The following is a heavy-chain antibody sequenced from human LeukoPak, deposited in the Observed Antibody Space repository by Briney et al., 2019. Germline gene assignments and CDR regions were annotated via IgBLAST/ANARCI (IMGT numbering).Heavy chain of an antibody. CDR1: GYTFTSYG. CDR3: ARDPGYSGYDFFDY. Sequence: ASVKVSCKASGYTFTSYGISWVRQAPGQGLEWMGWISAYNGNTNYAQKLQGRVTMTIDTSTSTAYMELRSLRSDDTAVYYCARDPGYSGYDFFDYWGQGTLVTVSS. D-gene: IGHD5-12*01. CDR2: ISAYNGNT. J-gene: IGHJ4*02. V-gene: IGHV1-18*01.